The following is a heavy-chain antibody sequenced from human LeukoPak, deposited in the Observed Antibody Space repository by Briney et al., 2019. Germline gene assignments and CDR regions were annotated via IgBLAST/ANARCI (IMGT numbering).Heavy chain of an antibody. CDR2: IKQDGSEK. V-gene: IGHV3-7*01. CDR3: ARGRYSSTWADS. CDR1: GFTFSSYW. D-gene: IGHD6-13*01. Sequence: PGGSLRLSCAASGFTFSSYWMTWVRQAPGKGLEWVANIKQDGSEKYYVDSVKGRFTISRDNVQNSLYLQMNSLRAEDTAVYYCARGRYSSTWADSWGQGTLVTVSS. J-gene: IGHJ5*01.